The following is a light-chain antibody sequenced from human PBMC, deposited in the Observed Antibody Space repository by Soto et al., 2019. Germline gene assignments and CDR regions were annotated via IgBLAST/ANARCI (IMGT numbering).Light chain of an antibody. CDR2: GAS. CDR1: QSVSSNY. J-gene: IGKJ1*01. CDR3: QQYGSSPRT. Sequence: EIVLTQSPGTLSLSPGERATLSCRASQSVSSNYLAWFQQKPGQAPRLLIYGASSRAAGIPDRFSGSGSGTDFSLTISSLEPEDFVVYYCQQYGSSPRTFGQGTKVEIK. V-gene: IGKV3-20*01.